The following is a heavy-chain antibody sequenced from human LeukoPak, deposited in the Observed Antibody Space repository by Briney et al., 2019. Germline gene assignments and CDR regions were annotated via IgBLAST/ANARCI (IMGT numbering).Heavy chain of an antibody. CDR3: TTERDYYFQY. CDR2: IRSKTDGGTT. V-gene: IGHV3-15*01. CDR1: GFIFTGSA. Sequence: PGGSLRLSCAASGFIFTGSAMHWVRQAPGKGREWVGRIRSKTDGGTTDYAAPVKGRFTISRDDSKNTLYLQMNSLKTEDTAVYSCTTERDYYFQYWGQGTLVTVSS. J-gene: IGHJ4*02.